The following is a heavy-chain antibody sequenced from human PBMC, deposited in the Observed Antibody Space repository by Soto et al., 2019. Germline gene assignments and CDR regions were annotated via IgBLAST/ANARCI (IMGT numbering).Heavy chain of an antibody. V-gene: IGHV1-69*12. D-gene: IGHD5-18*01. CDR2: IIPIFGTA. CDR1: GGTFSSYA. CDR3: ARDLGYSYGYYYYYGMDV. Sequence: QVQLVQSGAEVKKPGSSVKVSCKASGGTFSSYAISWVRQAPGQGLEWMGGIIPIFGTANYAQKFQGRVTITADESRSTAYMELSGLRSEDTAVYYCARDLGYSYGYYYYYGMDVWGQGTTVTVSS. J-gene: IGHJ6*02.